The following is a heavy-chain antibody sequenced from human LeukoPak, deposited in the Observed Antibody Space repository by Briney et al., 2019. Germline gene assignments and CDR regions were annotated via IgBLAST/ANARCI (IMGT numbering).Heavy chain of an antibody. CDR1: GYTFTGYY. CDR3: ARGHGPAASFDI. D-gene: IGHD6-25*01. Sequence: GASVKVSCKASGYTFTGYYIHWVRQAPGQGLEWMGWINPNSGGTDYAQKFQGRVTMTRDTSITTAYMDLSRLKSDDTAVYYCARGHGPAASFDIWGQGTTVTVSS. V-gene: IGHV1-2*02. CDR2: INPNSGGT. J-gene: IGHJ3*02.